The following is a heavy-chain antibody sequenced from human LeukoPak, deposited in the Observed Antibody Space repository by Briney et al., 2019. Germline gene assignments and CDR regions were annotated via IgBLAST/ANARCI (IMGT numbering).Heavy chain of an antibody. Sequence: SQTLSLTCTVSGGSISSGSYYWSWIRQPAGKGLEWIGRIYTSGSTNYNPSLKSRVTISVDTSKNQFSLKLSSVTAADTAVYYCARAGGVSYDFWSGYYGYWGQGTLVTVSS. V-gene: IGHV4-61*02. D-gene: IGHD3-3*01. CDR1: GGSISSGSYY. CDR2: IYTSGST. J-gene: IGHJ4*02. CDR3: ARAGGVSYDFWSGYYGY.